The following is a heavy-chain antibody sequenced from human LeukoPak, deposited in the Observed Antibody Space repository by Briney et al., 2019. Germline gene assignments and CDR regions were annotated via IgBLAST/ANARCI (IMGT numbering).Heavy chain of an antibody. Sequence: AGGSLRLSSAASGFTFSSYAMSWVRQAPGKGLEWVSAISGSGGSTYYADSVKGRFTISRDNSKNTLYLQMNSLRAEDTAVYYCAKDPRSGYGDDYWGQGTLVTVSS. J-gene: IGHJ4*02. CDR1: GFTFSSYA. CDR2: ISGSGGST. D-gene: IGHD5-12*01. CDR3: AKDPRSGYGDDY. V-gene: IGHV3-23*01.